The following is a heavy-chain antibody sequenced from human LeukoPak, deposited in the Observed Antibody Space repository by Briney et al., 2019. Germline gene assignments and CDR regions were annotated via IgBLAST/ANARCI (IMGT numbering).Heavy chain of an antibody. Sequence: SETLSLTCTVSGGSISNYYWSWIRQPPGKGLEWIGHIYYSGSTNYNPSLKSRATISVDTSKKQFSLRLRSVTAADTAVYYCARGRYVTTRGGAAAGFLDYWGEGALVTVST. D-gene: IGHD6-13*01. CDR3: ARGRYVTTRGGAAAGFLDY. J-gene: IGHJ4*02. CDR2: IYYSGST. CDR1: GGSISNYY. V-gene: IGHV4-59*12.